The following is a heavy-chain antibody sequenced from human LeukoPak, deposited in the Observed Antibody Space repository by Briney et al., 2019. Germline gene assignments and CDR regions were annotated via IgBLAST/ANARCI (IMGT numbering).Heavy chain of an antibody. Sequence: SETLSLTCTVSGGSISSYYWSWIRQPPGKGLEWIGYIYYSGSTNYNPSLKSRVTISVDTSKNQFSLKLSSVTAADTTVYYCARVDSGSFLFDYWGQGTLVTVSS. CDR2: IYYSGST. D-gene: IGHD1-26*01. CDR3: ARVDSGSFLFDY. CDR1: GGSISSYY. V-gene: IGHV4-59*01. J-gene: IGHJ4*02.